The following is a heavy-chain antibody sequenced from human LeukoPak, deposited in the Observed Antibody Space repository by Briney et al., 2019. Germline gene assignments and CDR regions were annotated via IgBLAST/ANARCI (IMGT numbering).Heavy chain of an antibody. J-gene: IGHJ4*02. D-gene: IGHD3-10*01. V-gene: IGHV3-30*02. CDR3: AKESPFVWFGESHYFDY. CDR1: GFTFSSYG. CDR2: IRYDGSNK. Sequence: GGSLRLSCAASGFTFSSYGMHWVRQAPGKGLEWVAFIRYDGSNKYYADSVKGRFTISRDNSKNTLYLQMNSLRAEDTAVYYGAKESPFVWFGESHYFDYWGQGTLVTVSS.